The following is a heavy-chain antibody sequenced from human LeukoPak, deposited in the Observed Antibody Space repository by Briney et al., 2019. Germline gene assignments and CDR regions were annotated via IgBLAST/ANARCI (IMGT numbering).Heavy chain of an antibody. J-gene: IGHJ3*02. CDR3: ARLYSGYDSTTDSDAFDI. CDR1: GGSISSGGYY. Sequence: PSETLSLTCTVSGGSISSGGYYWSWIRQHPGKGLEWIGYIYYSGSTYYNPSLKSRVTISVDTSKNQFSLKLSSVTAADTAVYYCARLYSGYDSTTDSDAFDIWGQGTMVTVSS. V-gene: IGHV4-30-4*08. D-gene: IGHD5-12*01. CDR2: IYYSGST.